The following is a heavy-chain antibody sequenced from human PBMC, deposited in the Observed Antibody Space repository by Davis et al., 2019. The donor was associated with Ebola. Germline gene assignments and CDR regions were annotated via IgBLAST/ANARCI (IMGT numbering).Heavy chain of an antibody. J-gene: IGHJ6*02. D-gene: IGHD1-14*01. CDR3: AREWLEPPYGMDV. CDR2: ISSSDSTI. V-gene: IGHV3-48*03. CDR1: GFTFSSYE. Sequence: GESLKISCAASGFTFSSYEMNWVRQARGKGLEWVSYISSSDSTIYYADSVKGRFTISRDNAKKSLYLQMNSLRAEDTAVYYCAREWLEPPYGMDVWGQGTTVTVSS.